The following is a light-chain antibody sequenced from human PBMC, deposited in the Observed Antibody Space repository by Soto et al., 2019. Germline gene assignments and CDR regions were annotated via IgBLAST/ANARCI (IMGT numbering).Light chain of an antibody. CDR3: QQYNGYSYT. J-gene: IGKJ2*01. V-gene: IGKV1-5*03. CDR1: QSISNW. CDR2: KAT. Sequence: DIQMTQSPSTLSASVGDRVTITCRASQSISNWLAWYQQKPGKAPKLVIYKATSVERGVPSRFSGSGSGTEFTLTISSLQPDDFATYYCQQYNGYSYTFGQGTKLEIK.